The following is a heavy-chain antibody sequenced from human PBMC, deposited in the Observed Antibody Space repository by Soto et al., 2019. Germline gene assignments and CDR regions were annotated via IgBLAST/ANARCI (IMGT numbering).Heavy chain of an antibody. CDR1: GRSISSRTYY. J-gene: IGHJ4*02. V-gene: IGHV4-39*01. CDR2: ISYSGST. Sequence: SETLSLTCTVSGRSISSRTYYSAWIRQPPGKGLEWIGSISYSGSTSHNLSLKSRTTISVDTSKNQFSLKLSSVTAADTAVYYCARQSYSFGPSNFDYWGQGTLVTVSS. D-gene: IGHD5-18*01. CDR3: ARQSYSFGPSNFDY.